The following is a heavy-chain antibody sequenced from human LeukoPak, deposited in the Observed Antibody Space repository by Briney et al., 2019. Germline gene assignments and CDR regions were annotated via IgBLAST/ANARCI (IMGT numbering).Heavy chain of an antibody. CDR1: GGTFISRFYY. V-gene: IGHV4-39*02. J-gene: IGHJ4*02. D-gene: IGHD2-15*01. CDR2: MQHTGYT. Sequence: PWGTLSLTFTVSGGTFISRFYYWACMLQPRGRGLWRLWSMQHTGYTYYNPSLTGRVTLSVDTSKNHFSLKQTSVTAADTAVYYCARAEDGFSGDSCHTFFDCWGQGTMVTVSS. CDR3: ARAEDGFSGDSCHTFFDC.